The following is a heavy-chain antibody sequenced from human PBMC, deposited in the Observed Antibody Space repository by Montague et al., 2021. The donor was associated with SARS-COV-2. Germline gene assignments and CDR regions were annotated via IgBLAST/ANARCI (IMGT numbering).Heavy chain of an antibody. Sequence: SLILSCAASGFTFSSYSMNWVRQAPVKGLEWVAVISYDGSNKYYXDSVKGRFTISRDNSKNTLYLQMNSLRAEDTAVYYCARDLAVVAATPFDYWGQGTLVTVSS. V-gene: IGHV3-30*03. CDR1: GFTFSSYS. D-gene: IGHD2-15*01. CDR2: ISYDGSNK. J-gene: IGHJ4*02. CDR3: ARDLAVVAATPFDY.